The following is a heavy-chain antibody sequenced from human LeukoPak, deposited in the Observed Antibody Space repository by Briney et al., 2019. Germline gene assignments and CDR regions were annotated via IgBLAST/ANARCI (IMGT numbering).Heavy chain of an antibody. D-gene: IGHD3-16*01. V-gene: IGHV1-69*05. Sequence: SVKVSCKAAGGTFSSYAISWVRQAPGQGLEWMGGIIPIFGTANYAQKFQGRVTITTDESTSTAYMELSSLRSEDTAVYYCASVVMITFGGVSDDAFDIWGQGTMVTVSS. CDR2: IIPIFGTA. J-gene: IGHJ3*02. CDR3: ASVVMITFGGVSDDAFDI. CDR1: GGTFSSYA.